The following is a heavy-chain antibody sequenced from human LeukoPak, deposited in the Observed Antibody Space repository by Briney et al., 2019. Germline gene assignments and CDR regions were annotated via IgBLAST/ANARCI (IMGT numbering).Heavy chain of an antibody. CDR1: GGSISSYY. D-gene: IGHD5-18*01. CDR3: ARLGRGYSYGQADY. CDR2: IYYSGNT. Sequence: PSETLSLTCTVSGGSISSYYWSWIRQPPGKGLEWIGYIYYSGNTNYNPSLKSRVTISVDTSKNQFSLKLSSVTAADTAVYYCARLGRGYSYGQADYWGRGTLVTVSS. J-gene: IGHJ4*02. V-gene: IGHV4-59*08.